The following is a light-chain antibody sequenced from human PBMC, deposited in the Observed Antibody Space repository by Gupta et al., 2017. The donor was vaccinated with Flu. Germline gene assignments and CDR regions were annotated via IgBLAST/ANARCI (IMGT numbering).Light chain of an antibody. CDR1: QSISTW. CDR2: KAS. V-gene: IGKV1-5*03. J-gene: IGKJ4*01. CDR3: QQYNNYPLT. Sequence: DIQMTQSPSTLSASVGDRVTITCRASQSISTWLAWYQQKPGKAPNLLIYKASSLESGVPSRFSGSGSRTEFTLTISSLHPDDFATYYCQQYNNYPLTFGGGTKVEIK.